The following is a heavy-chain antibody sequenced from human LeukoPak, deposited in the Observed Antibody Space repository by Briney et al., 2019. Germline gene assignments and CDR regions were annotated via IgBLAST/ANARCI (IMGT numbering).Heavy chain of an antibody. V-gene: IGHV1-2*02. CDR2: INPNSGGT. D-gene: IGHD3-22*01. CDR1: GYTFTGYY. CDR3: ARPTYYYDREAFDI. Sequence: ASVKVSCKASGYTFTGYYMHWVRQAPGQGLEWMGWINPNSGGTNYAQKFQGRVTMTRDTSISTAYMELSRLRSDDTAVYYCARPTYYYDREAFDIWGQGTMVTVSS. J-gene: IGHJ3*02.